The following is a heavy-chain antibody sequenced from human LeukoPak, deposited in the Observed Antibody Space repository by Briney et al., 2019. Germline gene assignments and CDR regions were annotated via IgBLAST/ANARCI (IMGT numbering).Heavy chain of an antibody. CDR1: GGSISSYY. V-gene: IGHV4-59*01. CDR2: IYYSGST. D-gene: IGHD5-18*01. J-gene: IGHJ4*02. Sequence: PSETLSLTCTVSGGSISSYYWSWIRQPPGKGLEWIGYIYYSGSTNYNPSLKSRVTISVDTSKNQFSLKLSSVTAADTAVYYCARETADGAMAYFDYWGQGTLVTVSS. CDR3: ARETADGAMAYFDY.